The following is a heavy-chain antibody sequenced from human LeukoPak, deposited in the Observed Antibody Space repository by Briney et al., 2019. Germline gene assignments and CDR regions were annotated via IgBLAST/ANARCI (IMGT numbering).Heavy chain of an antibody. CDR2: IIPHCGTE. CDR1: GHTFSRYA. Sequence: ASVAVPCKASGHTFSRYAISWVPHAPGQGLEWMGGIIPHCGTENCAQKFQGRVPVHGDESTSKAYTEVRSLRSEDTAVYYCARAAIGTVHYGERRSDFDFWGQGTLVTVSS. D-gene: IGHD4-17*01. V-gene: IGHV1-69*13. J-gene: IGHJ4*02. CDR3: ARAAIGTVHYGERRSDFDF.